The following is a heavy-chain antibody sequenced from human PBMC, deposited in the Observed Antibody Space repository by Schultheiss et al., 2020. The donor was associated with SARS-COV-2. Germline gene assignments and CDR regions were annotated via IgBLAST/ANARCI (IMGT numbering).Heavy chain of an antibody. CDR3: VRDRSWWTPYNCFDL. V-gene: IGHV3-30-3*01. J-gene: IGHJ5*02. CDR1: GFPFRTYA. CDR2: ISYDGSDK. D-gene: IGHD2-15*01. Sequence: SLKISCAASGFPFRTYAMHWVRQAPGTGLEWVSVISYDGSDKYYADSVRGRFTVSRDNANNSLYLQMHSLRAEDTAVYYCVRDRSWWTPYNCFDLWGRGTLVTVSS.